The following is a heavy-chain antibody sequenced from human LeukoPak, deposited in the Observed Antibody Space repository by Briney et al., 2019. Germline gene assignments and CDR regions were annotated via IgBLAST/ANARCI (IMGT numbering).Heavy chain of an antibody. J-gene: IGHJ6*02. D-gene: IGHD2-2*01. CDR2: INHSGST. V-gene: IGHV4-34*01. Sequence: SETLSPTCAVYGGSFSGYYWSWIRQPPGKGLEWIGEINHSGSTNYNPSLKSRVTISVDTSKNQFSLKLSSVTAADTAVYYCARGFPTGYCSSTSCFRYYYYGMDVWGQGTTVTVSS. CDR3: ARGFPTGYCSSTSCFRYYYYGMDV. CDR1: GGSFSGYY.